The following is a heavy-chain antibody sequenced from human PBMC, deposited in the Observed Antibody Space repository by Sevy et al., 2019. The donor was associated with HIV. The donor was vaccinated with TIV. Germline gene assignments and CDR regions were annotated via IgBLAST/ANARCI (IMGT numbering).Heavy chain of an antibody. Sequence: GGSLRLSCATSGFTFGDHTMNWVRQAPGKGLEWVSSISSSKTDIYYADSVKGRFTISRDNAEKSIYLQMNNLRGEDTSIYYRAGGERLSDCGVGCYVTFDLWGQGTMVTVSS. CDR3: AGGERLSDCGVGCYVTFDL. D-gene: IGHD2-21*01. CDR1: GFTFGDHT. J-gene: IGHJ3*01. V-gene: IGHV3-21*04. CDR2: ISSSKTDI.